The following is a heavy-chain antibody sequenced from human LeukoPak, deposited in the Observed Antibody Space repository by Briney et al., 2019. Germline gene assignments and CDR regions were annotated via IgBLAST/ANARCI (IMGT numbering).Heavy chain of an antibody. CDR1: GGSVSSSSHY. J-gene: IGHJ4*02. D-gene: IGHD6-6*01. CDR3: EREHSSSADY. CDR2: INYSGST. V-gene: IGHV4-39*07. Sequence: SETLSLTCTVSGGSVSSSSHYWAWIRQPPGKGLEWIGSINYSGSTYYNPSLKSRITISVDTSKNQFSLKLSSVTAADTAVYYCEREHSSSADYWGQGTLVTVSS.